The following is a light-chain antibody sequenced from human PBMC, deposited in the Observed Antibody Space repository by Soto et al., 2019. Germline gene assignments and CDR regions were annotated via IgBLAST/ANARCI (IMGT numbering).Light chain of an antibody. Sequence: QSVLTQPPSVSGAPGQRVTISCTGSSSNIGAGYDVSWYQQLPGTAPKFLIYGNTDRPSGVPDRFSGSKSGTSASLAITGLQAEDEADDYCQSYDSSLSGYVFGTGTKVTVL. CDR1: SSNIGAGYD. CDR2: GNT. J-gene: IGLJ1*01. V-gene: IGLV1-40*01. CDR3: QSYDSSLSGYV.